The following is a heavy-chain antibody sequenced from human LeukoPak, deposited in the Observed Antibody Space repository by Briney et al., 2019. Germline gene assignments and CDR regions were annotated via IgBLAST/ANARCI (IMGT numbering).Heavy chain of an antibody. V-gene: IGHV3-30-3*01. CDR1: GFTFSSYA. D-gene: IGHD6-6*01. Sequence: GRSLRLSCAASGFTFSSYAMHWVRQAPGKGLEWVAVISYDGSNKYYADSVKGRFTISRDNSKNTLYLQMNSLRAEDTAVYYCAKDGAIAARSSYYYYMDVWGKGTTVTVSS. CDR3: AKDGAIAARSSYYYYMDV. CDR2: ISYDGSNK. J-gene: IGHJ6*03.